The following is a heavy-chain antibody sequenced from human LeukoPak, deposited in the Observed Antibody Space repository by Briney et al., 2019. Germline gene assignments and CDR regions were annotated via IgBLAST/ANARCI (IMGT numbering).Heavy chain of an antibody. CDR1: GGSISSGDYY. CDR3: ARVELLWFGELSPDAFDI. J-gene: IGHJ3*02. D-gene: IGHD3-10*01. CDR2: IYYSGST. V-gene: IGHV4-30-4*01. Sequence: SETLSLTCTVSGGSISSGDYYWSWMRQPPGKGLEWIGYIYYSGSTYYNPSLKSRVTISVDTSKNQFSLKLSSVAAADTAVYYCARVELLWFGELSPDAFDIWGQGTMVTVSS.